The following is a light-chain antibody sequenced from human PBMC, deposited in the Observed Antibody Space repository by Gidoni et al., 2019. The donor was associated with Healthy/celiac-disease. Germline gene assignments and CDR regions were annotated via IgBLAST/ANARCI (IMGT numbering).Light chain of an antibody. Sequence: IQMTQSPSSLSASVGERVTITCQASQDISNYLNWYQQKPGKAPKLLIYDASNLEKGVPSRFSGSGSGTDFTFTISSLQPEDIATYYCQQYDNLPLTFGGGTKVEIK. CDR3: QQYDNLPLT. J-gene: IGKJ4*01. CDR2: DAS. V-gene: IGKV1-33*01. CDR1: QDISNY.